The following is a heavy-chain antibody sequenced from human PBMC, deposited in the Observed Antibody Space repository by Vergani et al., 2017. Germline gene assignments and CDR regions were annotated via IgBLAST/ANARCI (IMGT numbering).Heavy chain of an antibody. CDR2: INPSGGST. D-gene: IGHD6-19*01. Sequence: QVQLVQSGAEVKKPGASVKVSCKASGYTFTSYYMHWVRQAPGQGLEWMGIINPSGGSTSYSQKFHGRVTMTRDTYTSTVYMELSSLRSEDTAVYYCARDMRPVWLTRPYGMDFWGQGTTVTVSS. CDR3: ARDMRPVWLTRPYGMDF. CDR1: GYTFTSYY. V-gene: IGHV1-46*01. J-gene: IGHJ6*02.